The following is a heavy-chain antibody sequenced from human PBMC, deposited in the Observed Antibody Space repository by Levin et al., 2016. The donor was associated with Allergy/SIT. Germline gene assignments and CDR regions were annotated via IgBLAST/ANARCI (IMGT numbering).Heavy chain of an antibody. J-gene: IGHJ4*02. D-gene: IGHD1-26*01. V-gene: IGHV3-66*01. Sequence: GESLKISCAASGFTVSSNYMSWVRQAPGKGLEWVSVIYSGGSTYYADSVKGRFTISRDNSKNTLYLQMNSLRAEDTAVYYCARDRGDLSGSYYFDYWGQGTLVTVSS. CDR2: IYSGGST. CDR3: ARDRGDLSGSYYFDY. CDR1: GFTVSSNY.